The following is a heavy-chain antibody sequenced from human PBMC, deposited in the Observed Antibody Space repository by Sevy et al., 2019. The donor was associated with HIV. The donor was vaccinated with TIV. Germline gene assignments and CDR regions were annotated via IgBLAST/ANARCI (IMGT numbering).Heavy chain of an antibody. CDR1: GFTFSSYA. CDR2: ISGSGGST. CDR3: AKDLISGSYGGFFDY. J-gene: IGHJ4*02. Sequence: GGSPRLSCAASGFTFSSYAISWVRQAPGKGLEWVSAISGSGGSTYYADSVKGRFTISRDNSKNTLYLQMNSLRAEDTAVYYCAKDLISGSYGGFFDYWGQGTLVTVSS. V-gene: IGHV3-23*01. D-gene: IGHD1-26*01.